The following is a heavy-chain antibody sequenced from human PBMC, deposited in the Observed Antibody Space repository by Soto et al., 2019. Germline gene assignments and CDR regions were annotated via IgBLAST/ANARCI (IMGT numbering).Heavy chain of an antibody. J-gene: IGHJ4*02. Sequence: ASVKVSCKASGYTFSNYGISWVRQAPGQGLEWMGWISAYNGNTKYAQKLQGRVTMTTDTSTSTAYMELRSLRSDDTDVYYCARDSPPVDYWGQGALVTVSS. CDR1: GYTFSNYG. V-gene: IGHV1-18*01. CDR3: ARDSPPVDY. CDR2: ISAYNGNT.